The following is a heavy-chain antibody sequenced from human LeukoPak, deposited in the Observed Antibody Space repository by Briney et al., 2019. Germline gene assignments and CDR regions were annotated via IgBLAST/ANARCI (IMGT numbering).Heavy chain of an antibody. CDR1: GFTFSSYW. CDR2: IKQDGSEK. J-gene: IGHJ4*02. V-gene: IGHV3-7*05. Sequence: GGSLRLSCAASGFTFSSYWMTWVRQAPGKGLEWVAKIKQDGSEKYYVDSVKGRFTISRDNAKNSLYLQMNSLGAEDTAVYYCARSTSMVRGSFAYYFESWGQGTLVTVSS. CDR3: ARSTSMVRGSFAYYFES. D-gene: IGHD3-10*01.